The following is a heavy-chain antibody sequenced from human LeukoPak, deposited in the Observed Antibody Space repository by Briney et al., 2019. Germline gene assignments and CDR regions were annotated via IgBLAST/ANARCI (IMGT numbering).Heavy chain of an antibody. Sequence: PSETLSLTCAVFGESFSDDYWSWIRQPPGKGLEYIGEINHSGNTNYNSSLKSRVTISIDTSKNHFSLKLSSVTAADTAVYYCARRFYYYDSSGYYPLGWYFDLWGRGTLVTVSS. V-gene: IGHV4-34*01. CDR1: GESFSDDY. D-gene: IGHD3-22*01. CDR3: ARRFYYYDSSGYYPLGWYFDL. J-gene: IGHJ2*01. CDR2: INHSGNT.